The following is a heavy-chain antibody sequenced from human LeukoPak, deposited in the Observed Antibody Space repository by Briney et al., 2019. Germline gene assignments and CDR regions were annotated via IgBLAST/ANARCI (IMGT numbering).Heavy chain of an antibody. CDR3: ATAYCGSATCYTGLEH. V-gene: IGHV5-51*01. J-gene: IGHJ4*02. CDR2: IFPGDSDT. D-gene: IGHD2-2*02. Sequence: KVSCKGSGYRFTSYWIGWVRQMPGKGLEWMGIIFPGDSDTRYSPSFQGQVTISVDKSKSTAYLQWSSLDASDSAMYYCATAYCGSATCYTGLEHWGQGTQVIVSS. CDR1: GYRFTSYW.